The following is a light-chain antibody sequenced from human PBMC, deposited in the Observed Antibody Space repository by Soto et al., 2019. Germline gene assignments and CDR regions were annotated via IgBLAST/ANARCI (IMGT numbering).Light chain of an antibody. CDR1: QSIISW. J-gene: IGKJ1*01. CDR2: GAS. Sequence: IQLTPSPSTLSASAADGVTITCRARQSIISWLAWYQHKPGKAPKLLIYGASNLDSGVPSRFSGSGSGTEFTLTISSLQPDDFATYYCQQYDSYSEAFGQGTKVDI. CDR3: QQYDSYSEA. V-gene: IGKV1-5*01.